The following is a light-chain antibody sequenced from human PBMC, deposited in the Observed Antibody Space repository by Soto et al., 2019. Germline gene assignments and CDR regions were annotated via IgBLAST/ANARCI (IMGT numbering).Light chain of an antibody. CDR1: SSDIGAYNY. CDR3: SSYGGNNNYVI. Sequence: QSALTQPPSASGSPGQSVTISCSGTSSDIGAYNYVSWYQQHPGKAPKLLISEVTTRPSGVPDRFSGSKSGNTASLTVSGPQGDDEADYYCSSYGGNNNYVIFGGGTKLTVL. J-gene: IGLJ2*01. CDR2: EVT. V-gene: IGLV2-8*01.